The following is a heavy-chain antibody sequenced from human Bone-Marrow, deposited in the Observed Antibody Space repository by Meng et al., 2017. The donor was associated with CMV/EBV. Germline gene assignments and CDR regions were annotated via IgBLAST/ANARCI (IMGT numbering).Heavy chain of an antibody. CDR1: GGSCRGYY. Sequence: GSLRLSCAVYGGSCRGYYWCWIRQPPGKGLEWIGEINHSGSTNYHPSLKSRVTISVDTSKNQFSLQLNSVTPEDTAVYYCARDYYDSGGYYYTEGYYHGLDVWGQGTTVTVSS. V-gene: IGHV4-34*01. J-gene: IGHJ6*02. D-gene: IGHD3-22*01. CDR2: INHSGST. CDR3: ARDYYDSGGYYYTEGYYHGLDV.